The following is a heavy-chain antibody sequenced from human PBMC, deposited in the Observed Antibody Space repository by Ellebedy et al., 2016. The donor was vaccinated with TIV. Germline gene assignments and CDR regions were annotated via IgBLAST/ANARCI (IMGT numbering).Heavy chain of an antibody. D-gene: IGHD3-3*01. J-gene: IGHJ4*02. Sequence: GESLKISCKGSGYSFTTYWIGWVRQMSGKGLEWMGIIYPGDSDTRYSPSFQGQVTISADKSITTAYLQWSSLKASDTAMYYCARLLHYFDFWSGYYTRNEGFDYWGQGTLVTVSS. CDR3: ARLLHYFDFWSGYYTRNEGFDY. CDR2: IYPGDSDT. CDR1: GYSFTTYW. V-gene: IGHV5-51*01.